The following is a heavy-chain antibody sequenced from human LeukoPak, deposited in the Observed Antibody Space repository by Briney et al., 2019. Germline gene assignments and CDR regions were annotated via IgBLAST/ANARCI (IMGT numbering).Heavy chain of an antibody. CDR1: GYTFTSYY. Sequence: GASVKVSCKAPGYTFTSYYMHWVRQAPGQGLEWMGIINPSGGSTSYAQKFQGRVTMTRDTSTSTVYMELSSLRSEDTAVYYCARARAAQGAFDIWGQGTMVTVSS. CDR3: ARARAAQGAFDI. D-gene: IGHD6-6*01. CDR2: INPSGGST. J-gene: IGHJ3*02. V-gene: IGHV1-46*01.